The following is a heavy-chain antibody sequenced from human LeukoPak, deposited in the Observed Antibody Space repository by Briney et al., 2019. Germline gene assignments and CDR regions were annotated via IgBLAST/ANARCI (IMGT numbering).Heavy chain of an antibody. CDR3: AKDYLSGSYGCFEF. CDR2: ISNSGGTT. V-gene: IGHV3-23*01. Sequence: PGGSLRLSCAASGFTFNSYAMNWVRQAPGKGLEWVSSISNSGGTTYFADSVKGRFTISRDNSKNTLYLQMNSLRAEDTAVYYCAKDYLSGSYGCFEFWGQGTLVTVSS. CDR1: GFTFNSYA. J-gene: IGHJ4*02. D-gene: IGHD1-26*01.